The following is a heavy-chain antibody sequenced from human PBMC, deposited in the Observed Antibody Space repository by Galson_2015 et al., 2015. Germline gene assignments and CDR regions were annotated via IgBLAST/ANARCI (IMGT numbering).Heavy chain of an antibody. J-gene: IGHJ4*02. CDR2: FDPEDGET. V-gene: IGHV1-24*01. Sequence: SVKVSCKVSGYTLTELSMHWVRQAPGKGLEWMGGFDPEDGETIYAQKFQGRVTMTEDTSTDTAYMELSSLRSEDTAVYYCATLTMVRGVSAQDYWGQGTLVTVSS. CDR1: GYTLTELS. D-gene: IGHD3-10*01. CDR3: ATLTMVRGVSAQDY.